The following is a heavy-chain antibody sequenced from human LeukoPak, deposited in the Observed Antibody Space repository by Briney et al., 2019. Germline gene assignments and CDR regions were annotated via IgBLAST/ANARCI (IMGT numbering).Heavy chain of an antibody. CDR2: SRNKANSYTT. D-gene: IGHD5-12*01. J-gene: IGHJ4*02. CDR3: TRLGHDARYIDY. CDR1: GFTFSDHY. V-gene: IGHV3-72*01. Sequence: PGGSLRLSCAASGFTFSDHYMDWVRQAPGKGLEWVARSRNKANSYTTEYAASVKGRFTISRDDSKKSVYLQMNSLETEDTAMYYCTRLGHDARYIDYWGQGTLVTVSS.